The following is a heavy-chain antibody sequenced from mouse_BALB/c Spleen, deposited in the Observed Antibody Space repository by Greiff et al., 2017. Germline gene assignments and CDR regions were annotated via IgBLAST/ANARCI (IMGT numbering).Heavy chain of an antibody. D-gene: IGHD6-1*02. CDR1: GYAFTNYL. J-gene: IGHJ4*01. V-gene: IGHV1-54*01. CDR3: AKDIYGDYAMDY. Sequence: VQLQQSGAELVRPGTSVKVSCKASGYAFTNYLIEWVKQRPGQGLEWIGVINPGSGGTNYNEKFKGKATLTADKSSSTAYMQLSSLTSDDSAVYFCAKDIYGDYAMDYWGQGTSVTVSS. CDR2: INPGSGGT.